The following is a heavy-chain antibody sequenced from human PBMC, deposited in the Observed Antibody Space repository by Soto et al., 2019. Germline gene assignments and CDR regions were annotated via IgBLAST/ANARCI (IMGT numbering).Heavy chain of an antibody. CDR3: VKGAWLDY. Sequence: GGALRLSCAASGFTFSTFDMSWARQAPGQGLGWVLTIISTTGSTFYADSVKGRFAISRDNSNSTLFLQMSGLGAEDTALYYCVKGAWLDYWGQGALVTVSS. CDR2: IISTTGST. CDR1: GFTFSTFD. V-gene: IGHV3-23*01. J-gene: IGHJ4*02.